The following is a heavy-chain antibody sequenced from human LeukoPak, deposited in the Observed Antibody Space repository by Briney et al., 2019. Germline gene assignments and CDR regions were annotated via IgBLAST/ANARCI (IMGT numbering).Heavy chain of an antibody. V-gene: IGHV3-48*03. D-gene: IGHD3-22*01. CDR2: ISSSGSTI. Sequence: GGSLRLSCAASGFTFSSYEMNWVRQAPGKGLGWVSYISSSGSTIYYADSVKGRFTIPRDNAKNSLYLQMNSLRVEDTAVYYCARLFYYDSSGVYGMDVWGQGTTVTVSS. CDR3: ARLFYYDSSGVYGMDV. CDR1: GFTFSSYE. J-gene: IGHJ6*02.